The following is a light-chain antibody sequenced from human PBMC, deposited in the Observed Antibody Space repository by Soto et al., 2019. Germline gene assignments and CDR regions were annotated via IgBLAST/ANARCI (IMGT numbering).Light chain of an antibody. CDR2: GAS. Sequence: EIALTQSPGTLSVSPGERATLSCSASQSVSSNLAWYQQKPGQAPRLLIYGASSRATGIPDRFSGSGFGTDVTLTISRLEPEDFAVYYCQHYDITLFAFGPGTKVDIK. CDR1: QSVSSN. V-gene: IGKV3-20*01. J-gene: IGKJ3*01. CDR3: QHYDITLFA.